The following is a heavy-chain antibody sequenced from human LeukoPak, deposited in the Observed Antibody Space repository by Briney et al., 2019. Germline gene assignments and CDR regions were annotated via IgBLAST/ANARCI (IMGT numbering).Heavy chain of an antibody. CDR3: ARQSLEITFGGVIATAFDY. CDR2: IDSSGNT. J-gene: IGHJ4*02. V-gene: IGHV4-59*08. CDR1: GGSISSYY. Sequence: PSETLSLTCTVSGGSISSYYWNWIRQPPGKGLEWIGYIDSSGNTNYNPSLKSRVTISVDPYKNQFSLKLSSVTAADTAVYYCARQSLEITFGGVIATAFDYWGQGTPVTVSS. D-gene: IGHD3-16*02.